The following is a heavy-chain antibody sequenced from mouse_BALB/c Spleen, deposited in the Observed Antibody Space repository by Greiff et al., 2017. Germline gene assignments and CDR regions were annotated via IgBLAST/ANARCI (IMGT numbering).Heavy chain of an antibody. Sequence: EVQLHQSGPELVKPGASVKIPCKASGYTFTDYNMDWVKQSHGKSLEWIGDINPNNGGTIYNQKFKGKATLTVDKSSSTAYMELRSLTSEDTAVYYCTRVLRLYYAMDYWGQGTSVTAPS. CDR3: TRVLRLYYAMDY. V-gene: IGHV1-18*01. J-gene: IGHJ4*01. CDR2: INPNNGGT. D-gene: IGHD1-2*01. CDR1: GYTFTDYN.